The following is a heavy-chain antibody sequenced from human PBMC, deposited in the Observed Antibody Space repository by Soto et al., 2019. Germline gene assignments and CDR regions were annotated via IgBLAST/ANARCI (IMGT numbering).Heavy chain of an antibody. CDR2: VSSTGST. Sequence: QVQLQESGPGLVKPSETLSLTCTVSGASITQYYWNWIRQSPGKGLEWIVSVSSTGSTVFNPSLTSRVTVSLDTTKNQFSLTLNSVTAADTAVYYCARGGGSPYHNHESHFWGQGTLVTVSS. CDR1: GASITQYY. CDR3: ARGGGSPYHNHESHF. J-gene: IGHJ4*02. V-gene: IGHV4-59*01. D-gene: IGHD6-13*01.